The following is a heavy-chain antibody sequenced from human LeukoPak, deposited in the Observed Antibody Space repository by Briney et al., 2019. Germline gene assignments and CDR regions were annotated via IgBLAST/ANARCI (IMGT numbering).Heavy chain of an antibody. CDR1: GFTFNDYA. Sequence: PGRSLKLSCAASGFTFNDYAMHWVRQAPGKGLEWVSGISWNSGSIGYADSVKGRFTISRDNARNTLYLQMNSLRAEDTAVYYCATQIGPSLPSAYRLFEYWGQGTLVTVSS. J-gene: IGHJ4*02. D-gene: IGHD2-2*01. CDR2: ISWNSGSI. CDR3: ATQIGPSLPSAYRLFEY. V-gene: IGHV3-9*01.